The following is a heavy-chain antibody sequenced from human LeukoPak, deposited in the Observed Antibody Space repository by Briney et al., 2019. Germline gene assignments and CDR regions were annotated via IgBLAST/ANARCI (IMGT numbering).Heavy chain of an antibody. J-gene: IGHJ1*01. CDR3: AKDVGYSSGWLGYFQH. CDR2: ISYDGSNK. Sequence: GGSLRLSCAASGFTFSSCGMHWVRQAPGKGLEWVAVISYDGSNKYYADSAKGRFTISRDNSKNTLYLQMNSLRAEDTAVYYCAKDVGYSSGWLGYFQHWGQGTLVTVSS. D-gene: IGHD6-19*01. V-gene: IGHV3-30*18. CDR1: GFTFSSCG.